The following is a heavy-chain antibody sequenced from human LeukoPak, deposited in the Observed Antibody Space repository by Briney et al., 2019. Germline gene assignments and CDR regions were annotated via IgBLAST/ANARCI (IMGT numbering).Heavy chain of an antibody. CDR2: IYSGGST. V-gene: IGHV3-53*01. CDR1: GFTFSSYS. CDR3: AREKYYYDSSGHRINWFDP. Sequence: GGSLRLSCAASGFTFSSYSMNWVRQAPGQGLEWVSVIYSGGSTYYADSVKGRFTISRDNSKNTLYLQMNSLRAEDTAVYYCAREKYYYDSSGHRINWFDPWGQGTLVTVSS. D-gene: IGHD3-22*01. J-gene: IGHJ5*02.